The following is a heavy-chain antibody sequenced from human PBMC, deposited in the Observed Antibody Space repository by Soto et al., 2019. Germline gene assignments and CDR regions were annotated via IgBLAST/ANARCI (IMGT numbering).Heavy chain of an antibody. V-gene: IGHV4-39*01. CDR2: IYYRGRT. CDR1: GASISSSDYY. CDR3: ATHEGYSYGAPSGAFDI. J-gene: IGHJ3*02. D-gene: IGHD5-18*01. Sequence: SETLSLTCTVSGASISSSDYYWAWIRQPPXKGLEWLASIYYRGRTYYNPSLKSRVTISADTSKNHFSLELSSVTAADTSLYYCATHEGYSYGAPSGAFDIWGLGTMVTVSS.